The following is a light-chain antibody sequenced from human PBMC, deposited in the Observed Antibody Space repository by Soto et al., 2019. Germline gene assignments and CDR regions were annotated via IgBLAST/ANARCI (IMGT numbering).Light chain of an antibody. Sequence: QSALTQPASVSGSPGQSITISCTGTSTDVGAYNYVSWYQQHPGKAPKLVIFDVTNRPSEVSDRFSGSKSGNTASLTISGLQFEDEADYYCSSYRGTSTPVFCGGTKLTVL. V-gene: IGLV2-14*01. CDR1: STDVGAYNY. J-gene: IGLJ2*01. CDR2: DVT. CDR3: SSYRGTSTPV.